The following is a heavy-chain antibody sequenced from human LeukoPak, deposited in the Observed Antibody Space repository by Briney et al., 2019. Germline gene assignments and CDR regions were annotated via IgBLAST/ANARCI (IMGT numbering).Heavy chain of an antibody. CDR1: GYSFTSYG. D-gene: IGHD1-26*01. J-gene: IGHJ4*02. Sequence: GASVKVSCKASGYSFTSYGISWVRQAPGQGLEWMGWISIYDGNTNYAQRLQDRLTMTTDSSTSRAYMDLRSLRSDDTAVYYCAKLGATVGDSPIDYWGQGTLVTVSS. CDR3: AKLGATVGDSPIDY. CDR2: ISIYDGNT. V-gene: IGHV1-18*04.